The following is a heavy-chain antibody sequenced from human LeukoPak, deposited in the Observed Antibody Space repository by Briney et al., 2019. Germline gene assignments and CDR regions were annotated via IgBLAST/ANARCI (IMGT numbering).Heavy chain of an antibody. CDR1: GFTFSSYN. CDR3: ARDLMGWDLHYFDY. V-gene: IGHV3-21*01. J-gene: IGHJ4*02. CDR2: ITSGSSYI. Sequence: GGSLRLSCAASGFTFSSYNMNWVRQAPGQGLEWVSSITSGSSYIYYADSVKGRFTISRDNAKNSLYLQMHSLRAEDTAVYYCARDLMGWDLHYFDYWGQGTLVTVSS. D-gene: IGHD1-26*01.